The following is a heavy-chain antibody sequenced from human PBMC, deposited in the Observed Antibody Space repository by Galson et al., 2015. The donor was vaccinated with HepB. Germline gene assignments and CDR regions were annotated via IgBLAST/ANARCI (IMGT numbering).Heavy chain of an antibody. V-gene: IGHV3-30*03. Sequence: PRLSCAASGFTFSSYGMHWVRQAPGKGLEWVAVISYDGSNKYYADSVKGRFTISRDNSKNTLYLQMNSLRAEDTAVYYCATEKAASGVMGDYWGQGTLVTVSS. J-gene: IGHJ4*02. CDR1: GFTFSSYG. D-gene: IGHD2-15*01. CDR3: ATEKAASGVMGDY. CDR2: ISYDGSNK.